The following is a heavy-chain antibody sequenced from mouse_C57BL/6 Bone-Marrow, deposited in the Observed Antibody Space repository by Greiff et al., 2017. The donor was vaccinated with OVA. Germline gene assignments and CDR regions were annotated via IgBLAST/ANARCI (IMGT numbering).Heavy chain of an antibody. J-gene: IGHJ2*01. CDR3: TRFYSNFLYYFDY. Sequence: QVQLQQSGAELVRPGASVTLSCKASGYTFTDYEMHWVKQTPVHGLEWIGVIDPEPGGTAYNQKFKGKAILTADKSSSTAYMELRSLTSEDSAVYYCTRFYSNFLYYFDYWGQGTTLTVSS. CDR2: IDPEPGGT. D-gene: IGHD2-5*01. V-gene: IGHV1-15*01. CDR1: GYTFTDYE.